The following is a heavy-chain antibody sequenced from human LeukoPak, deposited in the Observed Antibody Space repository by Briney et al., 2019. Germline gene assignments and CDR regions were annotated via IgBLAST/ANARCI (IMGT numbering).Heavy chain of an antibody. D-gene: IGHD3-22*01. Sequence: PGGSLRLSCAASGFTFSSNYMRWVRQAPGKGLEWVSVIYSGGNTYYADSVRGRFTISRDNSKNTLYLQMNSLRAEDTAVYYCARDLYYYDSSGYLHWGQGTLVTVSS. CDR1: GFTFSSNY. J-gene: IGHJ4*02. CDR2: IYSGGNT. V-gene: IGHV3-53*01. CDR3: ARDLYYYDSSGYLH.